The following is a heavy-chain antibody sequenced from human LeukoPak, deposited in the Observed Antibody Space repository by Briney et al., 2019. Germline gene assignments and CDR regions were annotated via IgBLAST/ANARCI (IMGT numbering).Heavy chain of an antibody. CDR3: ARGLEWLKYNWFDP. Sequence: SETLSLTCAVYGGSFSGYYWSWIRQPPGKGLEWIGEINHSGSTNYNPSLKSRVTTSVDTSKNQFSLKLSSVTAADTAVYYCARGLEWLKYNWFDPWGQGTLVTVSS. CDR2: INHSGST. D-gene: IGHD3-3*01. J-gene: IGHJ5*02. CDR1: GGSFSGYY. V-gene: IGHV4-34*01.